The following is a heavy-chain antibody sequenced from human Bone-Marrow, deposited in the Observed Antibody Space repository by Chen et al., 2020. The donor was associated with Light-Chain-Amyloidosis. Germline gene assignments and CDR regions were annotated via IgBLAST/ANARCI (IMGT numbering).Heavy chain of an antibody. V-gene: IGHV3-23*04. CDR2: ISGSGGSR. J-gene: IGHJ3*02. Sequence: EVQLVGAGGGLLQRGGSLRLSCAASGFAFSSSAMSWVRQAPGKGLELVSTISGSGGSRYYGDSVKGRLTISRDNSKNALFLQMNSLRAEDTAVYYCAKDISYDDILPGYPADAFDIWGQGTMVTVSS. CDR1: GFAFSSSA. D-gene: IGHD3-9*01. CDR3: AKDISYDDILPGYPADAFDI.